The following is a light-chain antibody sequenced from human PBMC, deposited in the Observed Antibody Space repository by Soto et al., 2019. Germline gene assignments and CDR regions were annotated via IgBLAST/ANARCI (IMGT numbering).Light chain of an antibody. V-gene: IGLV4-60*02. Sequence: QSVLTQSSSASASLGSSVKLTCTLSSGHSSFIIALHQQQPGKAPRFLMKLEGDGSYDKGSGVPDRFSGSSSGADRYLTISNLQFEDESDYYCETWDDNTWVFGGGTKLTVL. CDR3: ETWDDNTWV. J-gene: IGLJ3*02. CDR2: LEGDGSY. CDR1: SGHSSFI.